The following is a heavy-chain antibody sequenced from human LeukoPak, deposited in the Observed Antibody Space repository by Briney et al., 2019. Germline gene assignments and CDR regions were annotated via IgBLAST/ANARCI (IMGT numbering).Heavy chain of an antibody. CDR3: ARNRPPPRSCTNGVCYFADYYYYYMDV. CDR1: GYTFTGYY. J-gene: IGHJ6*03. V-gene: IGHV1-2*02. Sequence: GASVKVSCKASGYTFTGYYMHWVRQAPGQGLEWMGWINPNSGGTNYAQKLQGRVTMTTDTSTSTAYMELRSLRSDDTAVYYCARNRPPPRSCTNGVCYFADYYYYYMDVWGKGTTVTVSS. D-gene: IGHD2-8*01. CDR2: INPNSGGT.